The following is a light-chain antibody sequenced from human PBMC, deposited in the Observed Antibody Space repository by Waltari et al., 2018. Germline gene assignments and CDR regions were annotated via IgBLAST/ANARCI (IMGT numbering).Light chain of an antibody. CDR3: ASWGDGLSGPSVV. Sequence: QSVLTQPPSASGTPGQRVTISCSGSSSNIGTNYIYWYQQLPGTAPKLLIFRNGQRPSGVPARVSASKSGTSASLASSGLRSEDESDYYCASWGDGLSGPSVVFGGGTKLTVL. V-gene: IGLV1-47*01. J-gene: IGLJ2*01. CDR1: SSNIGTNY. CDR2: RNG.